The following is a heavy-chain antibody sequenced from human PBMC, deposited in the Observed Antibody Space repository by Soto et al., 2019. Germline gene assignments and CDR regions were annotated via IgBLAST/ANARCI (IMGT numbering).Heavy chain of an antibody. V-gene: IGHV1-46*01. CDR2: FKPTGGGST. D-gene: IGHD3-10*01. J-gene: IGHJ6*02. CDR3: PRDYGSGVEMEV. CDR1: GYTFSGYY. Sequence: GALVKVSCKPSGYTFSGYYVHWVRQAPGQGLEWMGVFKPTGGGSTSYAQRLQGRVTVTRDTSTSTVYMELGSLRFDDTAVYFCPRDYGSGVEMEVWGQGTRVTVS.